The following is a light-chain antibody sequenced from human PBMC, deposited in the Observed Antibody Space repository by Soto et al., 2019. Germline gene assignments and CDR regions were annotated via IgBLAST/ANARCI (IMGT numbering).Light chain of an antibody. V-gene: IGLV2-8*01. Sequence: QSALTQPPSASGSPGQSVTISCTGTSRDVGGYKYVSWYQHHPGNAPKLMIYEVNKQPSGGAYRFSGSKSGNKASLSFSGLQAEDEGDYCCSSYAGRNSLGVVGGGTKVTVL. CDR1: SRDVGGYKY. CDR3: SSYAGRNSLGV. CDR2: EVN. J-gene: IGLJ2*01.